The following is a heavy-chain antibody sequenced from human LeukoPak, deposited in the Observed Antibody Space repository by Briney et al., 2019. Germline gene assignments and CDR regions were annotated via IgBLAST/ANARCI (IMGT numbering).Heavy chain of an antibody. CDR3: TRVGVGGY. CDR1: GFTFTTFW. D-gene: IGHD3-16*01. V-gene: IGHV3-7*01. J-gene: IGHJ4*02. Sequence: RPGGSLRLSCAASGFTFTTFWIAWGRQAPGKGLEWVANISPDGRDKYYVDSVKGRFTIPRENAKDSLFLQMPSLRVEDTAMYFCTRVGVGGYWGQGTLVTVSS. CDR2: ISPDGRDK.